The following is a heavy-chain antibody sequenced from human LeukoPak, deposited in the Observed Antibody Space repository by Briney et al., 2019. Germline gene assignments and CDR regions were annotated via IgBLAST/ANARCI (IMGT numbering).Heavy chain of an antibody. CDR3: ARGSDCSSTSCYLTYYYYYGMDV. J-gene: IGHJ6*02. D-gene: IGHD2-2*01. Sequence: SETLSLTCTVSGGSISSYYWSWIRQPPGKGLEWIGYIYYSGSTNYSPSLKSRVTISVDTSKNQFSLKLSSVTAADTAVYYCARGSDCSSTSCYLTYYYYYGMDVWGQGTTVTVSS. CDR1: GGSISSYY. V-gene: IGHV4-59*01. CDR2: IYYSGST.